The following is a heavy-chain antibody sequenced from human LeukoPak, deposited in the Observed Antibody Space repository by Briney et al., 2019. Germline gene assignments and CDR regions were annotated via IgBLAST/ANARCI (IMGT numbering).Heavy chain of an antibody. CDR1: GFTFSSYS. CDR2: ISSSSSTI. Sequence: PGGSLRLSCAASGFTFSSYSMNWVRQAPGKGLEWVSYISSSSSTIYYADSVKGRFTISRDNAKNSLYPQMNSLRDEDTAMYYCARDTTLNYDILTGYYVGGYGMDVWGQGTTVTVSS. CDR3: ARDTTLNYDILTGYYVGGYGMDV. J-gene: IGHJ6*02. V-gene: IGHV3-48*02. D-gene: IGHD3-9*01.